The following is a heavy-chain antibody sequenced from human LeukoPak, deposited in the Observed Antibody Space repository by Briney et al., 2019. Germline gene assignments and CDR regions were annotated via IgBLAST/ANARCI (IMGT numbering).Heavy chain of an antibody. CDR1: GGSISSYY. J-gene: IGHJ4*02. CDR2: IYYSGST. CDR3: ARNGDYLWDFFDY. Sequence: SETLSLTCTVSGGSISSYYWSWLRQPPGKGLEWIGYIYYSGSTNYNPSLKSRVTISVDTSKNQFSLKLSSVTAADTAVYYCARNGDYLWDFFDYWGQGTLVTVSS. V-gene: IGHV4-59*01. D-gene: IGHD4-17*01.